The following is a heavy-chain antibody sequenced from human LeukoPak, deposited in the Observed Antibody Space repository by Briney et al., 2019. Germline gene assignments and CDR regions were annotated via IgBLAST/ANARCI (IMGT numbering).Heavy chain of an antibody. V-gene: IGHV3-53*01. D-gene: IGHD3-22*01. CDR1: GFTVSSNY. CDR3: ARVAYDSSGYYPDAFDI. CDR2: IYSGGST. J-gene: IGHJ3*02. Sequence: GGSLRLSCAASGFTVSSNYMSWVRQAPGKGLEWLSVIYSGGSTDHADSVKGRFTISRDNSKNTLYLQMNSLRAEDTAVYHCARVAYDSSGYYPDAFDIWGQGTVVTVSS.